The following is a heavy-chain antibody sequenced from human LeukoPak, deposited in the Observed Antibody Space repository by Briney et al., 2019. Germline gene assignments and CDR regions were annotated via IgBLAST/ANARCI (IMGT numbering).Heavy chain of an antibody. CDR3: ARSPTVGVGY. Sequence: PGGSLRLSCAVSGFTFSTYWMSWVRQAPGKGLEWVANIKQDGSEKYYADSVKGRFTISRDNGKSSLYLQMNSLRVEDTAVYSCARSPTVGVGYWGQGTLVTVSS. CDR2: IKQDGSEK. J-gene: IGHJ4*02. V-gene: IGHV3-7*01. CDR1: GFTFSTYW. D-gene: IGHD1-26*01.